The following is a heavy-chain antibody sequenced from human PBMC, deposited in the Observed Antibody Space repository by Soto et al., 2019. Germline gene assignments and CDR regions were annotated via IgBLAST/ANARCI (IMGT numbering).Heavy chain of an antibody. CDR1: GASITTYY. CDR2: ISYSGST. CDR3: ARDWDSSGLFDP. Sequence: SLTCSVSGASITTYYWSWIRQPPGKGLEWIGSISYSGSTKHNPSLESRVMISLDTSKNQFSLRLTSVTAADTALYYCARDWDSSGLFDPWGQGALVTVSS. D-gene: IGHD3-10*01. J-gene: IGHJ5*02. V-gene: IGHV4-59*01.